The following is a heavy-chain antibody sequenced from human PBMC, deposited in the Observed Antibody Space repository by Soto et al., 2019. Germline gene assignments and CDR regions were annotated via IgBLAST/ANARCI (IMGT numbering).Heavy chain of an antibody. CDR1: GFTFSSYS. Sequence: EVQLVESGGGLVQPGGSLRLSCAASGFTFSSYSMNWVRQAPGKGLEWVSYISSSSSTIYYADSVKGRFTISRDNAKNSLYLQKNSLRSDDAAVYYCARDYGYNNYEEYYYYGMDVWGQGTTVTVSS. V-gene: IGHV3-48*01. CDR2: ISSSSSTI. D-gene: IGHD4-4*01. CDR3: ARDYGYNNYEEYYYYGMDV. J-gene: IGHJ6*02.